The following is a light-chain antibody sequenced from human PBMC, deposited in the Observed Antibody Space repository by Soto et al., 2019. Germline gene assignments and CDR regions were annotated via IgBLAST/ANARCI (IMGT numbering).Light chain of an antibody. CDR3: QQLNSYLFT. J-gene: IGKJ3*01. Sequence: DIQLTQSPSFLSASVGDRVTITCRASQGISSYLAWYQQKPGKAPKLLIYAASTLQSGVPSRFSGSGSGTEFTLTISSLQPEDFATYSCQQLNSYLFTFGTGTKVDIK. CDR2: AAS. CDR1: QGISSY. V-gene: IGKV1-9*01.